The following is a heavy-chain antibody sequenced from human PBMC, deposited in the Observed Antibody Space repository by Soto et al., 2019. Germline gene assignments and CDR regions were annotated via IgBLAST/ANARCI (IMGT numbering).Heavy chain of an antibody. J-gene: IGHJ4*02. CDR2: IYHSGST. D-gene: IGHD4-17*01. Sequence: QLQLQESGSGLVKPSQTLSLTCAVSGGSISSGGYSWSWIRQPPGKGLEWIGYIYHSGSTYYNPSLKSRLTTSVHRSKNHFSLKLSSVTAADTAVYYCARSQTTVTSSDYWGQGTLVTVSS. V-gene: IGHV4-30-2*01. CDR3: ARSQTTVTSSDY. CDR1: GGSISSGGYS.